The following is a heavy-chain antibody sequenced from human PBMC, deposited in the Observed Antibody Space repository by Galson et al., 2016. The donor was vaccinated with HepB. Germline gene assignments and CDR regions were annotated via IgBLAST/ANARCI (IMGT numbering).Heavy chain of an antibody. V-gene: IGHV4-59*01. Sequence: ETLSLTCTVSGGSISSYYWGWIRQPPGKGLEWIGFIYYSGSTNYNPSLKSRVTISVDTSKNQFSLKLSSVTAADTAVYYCARVPPDTASGFFDLWGRGTLVTVSS. CDR1: GGSISSYY. CDR3: ARVPPDTASGFFDL. CDR2: IYYSGST. D-gene: IGHD5-18*01. J-gene: IGHJ2*01.